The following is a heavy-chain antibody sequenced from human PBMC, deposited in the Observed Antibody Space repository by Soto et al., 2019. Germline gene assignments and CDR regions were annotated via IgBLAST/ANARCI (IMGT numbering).Heavy chain of an antibody. CDR1: GGSISSSSYY. Sequence: SETLSLTCTVSGGSISSSSYYWGWIRQPPGKGLEWIGSIYYSGSTYYNPSLKGRVTISVDTSKNQFSLKLSSVTAADTAVYYCARMITFGGVIAYWGQGTLVTVSS. D-gene: IGHD3-16*02. J-gene: IGHJ4*02. CDR3: ARMITFGGVIAY. V-gene: IGHV4-39*01. CDR2: IYYSGST.